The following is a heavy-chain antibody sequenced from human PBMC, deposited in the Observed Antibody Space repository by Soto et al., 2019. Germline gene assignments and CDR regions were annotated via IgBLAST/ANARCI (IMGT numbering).Heavy chain of an antibody. CDR3: ARSWFGELRTDY. J-gene: IGHJ4*02. V-gene: IGHV3-74*01. D-gene: IGHD3-10*01. CDR2: INSDGSSA. CDR1: GFNFNTYW. Sequence: GGSLRLSCAASGFNFNTYWMHWVRQGPGKGPAWVSRINSDGSSATYADSVRGRFTISRDNAKKTLFLQLKSLRVEDTAVYYCARSWFGELRTDYWGQGTLVTVSS.